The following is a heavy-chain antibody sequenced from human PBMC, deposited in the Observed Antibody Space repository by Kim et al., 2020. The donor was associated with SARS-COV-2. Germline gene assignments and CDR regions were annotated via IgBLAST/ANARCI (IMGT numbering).Heavy chain of an antibody. Sequence: TNYNPSLKSRVTISVDKSKNQFSLKLSSVTAADTAVYYCARDATAAGIDYWGQGTLVTVSS. CDR3: ARDATAAGIDY. D-gene: IGHD6-13*01. CDR2: T. V-gene: IGHV4-4*02. J-gene: IGHJ4*02.